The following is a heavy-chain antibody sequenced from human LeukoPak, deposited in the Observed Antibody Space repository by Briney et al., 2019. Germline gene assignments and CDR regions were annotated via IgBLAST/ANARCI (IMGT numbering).Heavy chain of an antibody. Sequence: GGSLRLSCVASGFTFSSYSMNWVRQAPGKGLEWVSSIDSSNTYIYYADSVKGRFTISRDNAKNSLYLQMNSLRAEDTAVYYCARSKTFSGSYRYYGMDVWGQGTTVTVS. CDR2: IDSSNTYI. V-gene: IGHV3-21*01. D-gene: IGHD1-26*01. J-gene: IGHJ6*02. CDR3: ARSKTFSGSYRYYGMDV. CDR1: GFTFSSYS.